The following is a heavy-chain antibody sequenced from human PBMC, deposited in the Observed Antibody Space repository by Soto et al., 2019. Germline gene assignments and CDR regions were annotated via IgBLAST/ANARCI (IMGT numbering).Heavy chain of an antibody. D-gene: IGHD5-18*01. V-gene: IGHV4-61*01. CDR2: IYYSGST. CDR3: ACGSYSYGYRYYYGMDV. J-gene: IGHJ6*02. CDR1: GGSVSSGSYY. Sequence: NPSETLSLTCTVSGGSVSSGSYYWSWIRQPPGKGLEWIGYIYYSGSTNYNPSLKSRVTISVDTSKNQFSLKLSSVTAADTAVYYCACGSYSYGYRYYYGMDVWGQGTTVTVSS.